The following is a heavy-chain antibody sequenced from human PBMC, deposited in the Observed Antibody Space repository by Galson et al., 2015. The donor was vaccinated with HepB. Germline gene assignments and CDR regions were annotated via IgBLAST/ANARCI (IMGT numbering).Heavy chain of an antibody. J-gene: IGHJ1*01. CDR2: FDPEDGET. CDR1: GYTLTDLS. V-gene: IGHV1-24*01. CDR3: ETGITMIVVVTAFQH. Sequence: SVKVSCKVSGYTLTDLSMHWVRQAPGKGLEWMGGFDPEDGETIYAQKFQGRVTMTEDTSTDTAYMELSSLRAEDTAVYYCETGITMIVVVTAFQHWGQGTLVTVSS. D-gene: IGHD3-22*01.